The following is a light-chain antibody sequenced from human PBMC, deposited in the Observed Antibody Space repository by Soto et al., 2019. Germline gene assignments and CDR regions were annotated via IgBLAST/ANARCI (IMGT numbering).Light chain of an antibody. J-gene: IGKJ4*02. CDR2: WAS. CDR3: QQYDSTPPA. CDR1: QSVLYSSNNKNY. V-gene: IGKV4-1*01. Sequence: DIVMTQSPDSLAVSLGERATINCKSSQSVLYSSNNKNYLAWYQQKPGQPPKLLIYWASTRESGVPDRFSGSGSGKDFTLTISSRQAEDVAVYYCQQYDSTPPAFGGVTKVEI.